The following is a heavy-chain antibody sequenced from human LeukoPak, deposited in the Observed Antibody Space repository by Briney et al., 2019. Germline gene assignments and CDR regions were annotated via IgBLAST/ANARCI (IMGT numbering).Heavy chain of an antibody. CDR2: INSGGST. J-gene: IGHJ4*02. V-gene: IGHV3-23*01. CDR3: SNFSEGGRWYSPN. CDR1: GFTSWSYA. D-gene: IGHD6-13*01. Sequence: GGSLRHSRTAWGFTSWSYATMYLRQAPGKGLEWVSAINSGGSTYYADSVKGRFTVSRNNPKNTLYLQMISLRAEDTAVYYCSNFSEGGRWYSPNWVQGTLVTVSS.